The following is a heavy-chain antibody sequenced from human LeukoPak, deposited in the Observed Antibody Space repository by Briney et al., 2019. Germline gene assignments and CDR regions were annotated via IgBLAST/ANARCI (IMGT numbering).Heavy chain of an antibody. J-gene: IGHJ4*02. CDR3: ARDMRKSGSSWYSLFDY. CDR1: GFSFSSYE. Sequence: GGSLRLSCAASGFSFSSYEMNWVRQAPGKGLEWVSYISSGAGTRKYADSVKGRFTISRDNAKNSLYLQMNSLRAEDTAVYYCARDMRKSGSSWYSLFDYWGQGTLVTVSS. D-gene: IGHD6-13*01. V-gene: IGHV3-48*03. CDR2: ISSGAGTR.